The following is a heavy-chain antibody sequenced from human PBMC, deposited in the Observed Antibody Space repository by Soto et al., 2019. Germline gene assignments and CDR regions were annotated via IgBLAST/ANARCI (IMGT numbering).Heavy chain of an antibody. CDR3: ARDRGYYYGMDV. CDR2: LWYDGSNK. CDR1: GFTFSSYG. V-gene: IGHV3-33*01. D-gene: IGHD3-10*01. Sequence: QVQLVESGGGVVQPGRSLRLSCAASGFTFSSYGMHWVRQAPGKGLEWVAVLWYDGSNKYYADSVKGRFTISRDNSKNTLYLQMNCLRAEDTAVYYCARDRGYYYGMDVWGQGTTVTVSS. J-gene: IGHJ6*02.